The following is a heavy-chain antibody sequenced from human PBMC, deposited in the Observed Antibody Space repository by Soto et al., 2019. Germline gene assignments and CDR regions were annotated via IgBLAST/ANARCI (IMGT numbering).Heavy chain of an antibody. V-gene: IGHV6-1*01. CDR2: TYYRSKWYN. Sequence: LSQTLSLTCAISGDSVSSNSAAWNWIRQSPSRGLEWLGRTYYRSKWYNDYAVSVKSRITINPDTSKNQFSLQLNSVTPEDTAVYYCARDRVTMVRGVTVYYFDYWGQGTLVTVSS. CDR1: GDSVSSNSAA. J-gene: IGHJ4*02. CDR3: ARDRVTMVRGVTVYYFDY. D-gene: IGHD3-10*01.